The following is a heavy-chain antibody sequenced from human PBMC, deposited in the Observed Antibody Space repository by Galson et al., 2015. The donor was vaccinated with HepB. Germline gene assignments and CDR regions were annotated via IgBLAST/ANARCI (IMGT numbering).Heavy chain of an antibody. D-gene: IGHD3-22*01. CDR2: IIPLFGAA. CDR1: GGTFSTYL. CDR3: ARPSSRFDSSGPTDS. Sequence: SVKVSCKASGGTFSTYLISWVRQAPGQGLEWMGGIIPLFGAANYAQKFQGRVTITADESTSTAYMELSSLRSEDTAMYFCARPSSRFDSSGPTDSWGQGTLVTVSS. V-gene: IGHV1-69*13. J-gene: IGHJ4*02.